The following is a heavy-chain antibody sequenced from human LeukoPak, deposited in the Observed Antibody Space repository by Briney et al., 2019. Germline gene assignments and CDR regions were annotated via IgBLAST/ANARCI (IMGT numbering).Heavy chain of an antibody. V-gene: IGHV1-18*01. CDR1: GYTFISYG. CDR3: ARDVVVTAIRLNAFDI. D-gene: IGHD2-21*02. J-gene: IGHJ3*02. Sequence: ASVEVSCKASGYTFISYGINWVRQAPGQGLEWMGWISAYNGNTNYAQNLQGRVTMTTDTSTSTAYMELRSLRSDDTAVYYCARDVVVTAIRLNAFDIWGQGTMVTVSS. CDR2: ISAYNGNT.